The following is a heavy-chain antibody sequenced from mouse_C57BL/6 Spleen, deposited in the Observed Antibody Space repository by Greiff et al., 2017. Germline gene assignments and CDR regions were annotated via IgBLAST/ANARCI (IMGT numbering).Heavy chain of an antibody. J-gene: IGHJ2*01. CDR3: ARNGYGSCDY. CDR2: IWRGGST. V-gene: IGHV2-2*01. D-gene: IGHD1-1*01. Sequence: VMLVESGPGLVQPSQRLSITCTVSGFSFTSYGVHWVRQSPGTGLEWLGVIWRGGSTDYNAAFISKLSISKDKSKSQVFFKMNSLQADDTAIYYCARNGYGSCDYWGQGTTLTVSS. CDR1: GFSFTSYG.